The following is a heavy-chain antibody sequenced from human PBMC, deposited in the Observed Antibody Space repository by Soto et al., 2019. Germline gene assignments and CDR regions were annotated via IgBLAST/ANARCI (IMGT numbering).Heavy chain of an antibody. CDR1: GYTFTSYD. J-gene: IGHJ5*02. Sequence: ASVKVSCKASGYTFTSYDISWVRQAPGQGLEWMGWISTYNGNTNYAQKLQGRVTMTTDTSTSTAYMELRSLRSDDMAVYYCARGFRVAATRWWFLPSGPAPLATVPS. CDR3: ARGFRVAATRWWFLP. CDR2: ISTYNGNT. D-gene: IGHD2-15*01. V-gene: IGHV1-18*03.